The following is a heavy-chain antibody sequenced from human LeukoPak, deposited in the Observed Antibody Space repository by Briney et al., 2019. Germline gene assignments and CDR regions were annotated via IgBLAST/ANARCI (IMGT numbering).Heavy chain of an antibody. V-gene: IGHV3-23*01. CDR3: AKGAEEGVVITSVYYYYMDV. CDR1: GVTFSSHG. J-gene: IGHJ6*03. Sequence: PGGSLRLSCAASGVTFSSHGMSWVRQAPGKGLEWVSTISGSGYNTYYADSVKGRFTISRDNSKNTMYLQMNSLRAEDTAVYYCAKGAEEGVVITSVYYYYMDVWGKGTTVTISS. CDR2: ISGSGYNT. D-gene: IGHD3-22*01.